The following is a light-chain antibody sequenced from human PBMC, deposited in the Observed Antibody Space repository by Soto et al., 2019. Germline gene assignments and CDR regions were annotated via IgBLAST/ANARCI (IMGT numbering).Light chain of an antibody. CDR1: QSVSSE. Sequence: IVMTQSPATLSLFPGERATLSCKTSQSVSSELVWYQKKAGQAPRLLIYGAITRATGIPARFSGSGSGTELTLTISSLQSEDFAVYYCQQYNNWPPWTFGQGTKVDIK. CDR3: QQYNNWPPWT. V-gene: IGKV3-15*01. CDR2: GAI. J-gene: IGKJ1*01.